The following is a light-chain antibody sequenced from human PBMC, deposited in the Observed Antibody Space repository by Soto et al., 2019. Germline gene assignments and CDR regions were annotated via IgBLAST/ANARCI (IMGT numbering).Light chain of an antibody. CDR1: SSDVGGYDY. J-gene: IGLJ1*01. CDR2: EVS. CDR3: SSYSISTAYL. Sequence: QSALTQPASVSGSPGQSITISCTGTSSDVGGYDYVSWYQLHPGKAPKLMVFEVSNRPSGVSYRFSGSKSGNTASLTISGLQAEDEAYYFCSSYSISTAYLFGAGTKLTVL. V-gene: IGLV2-14*01.